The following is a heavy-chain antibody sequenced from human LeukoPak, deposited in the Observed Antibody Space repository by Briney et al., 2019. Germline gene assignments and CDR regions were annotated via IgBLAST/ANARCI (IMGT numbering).Heavy chain of an antibody. Sequence: GGSLRLSCAASGLIFSSYAMSWVRQAPGKGLECVSAIGGSGGSTYYAAAVKGRFTISTDNSKNTLHLQMNSLRAEDTAVYYCAKAPSIAAAGTFDYWGQGTLVTVSS. CDR1: GLIFSSYA. J-gene: IGHJ4*02. CDR3: AKAPSIAAAGTFDY. D-gene: IGHD6-13*01. CDR2: IGGSGGST. V-gene: IGHV3-23*01.